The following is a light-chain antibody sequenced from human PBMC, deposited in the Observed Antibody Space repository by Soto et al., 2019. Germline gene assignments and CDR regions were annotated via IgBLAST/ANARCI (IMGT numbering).Light chain of an antibody. CDR2: DAS. J-gene: IGKJ5*01. V-gene: IGKV3-20*01. CDR3: QEHASI. Sequence: VLTQSPGTLSLSPGEIATLYCRANQNLVDGRLGWSQQKPGQPPTLLIYDASTRATGIPDRFSGSGSGTDFTLPISRLEPEDFAVYYCQEHASIFGQGTRLEIK. CDR1: QNLVDGR.